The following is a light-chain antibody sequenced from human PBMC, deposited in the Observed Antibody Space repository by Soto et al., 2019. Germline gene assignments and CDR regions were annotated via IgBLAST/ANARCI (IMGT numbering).Light chain of an antibody. CDR1: SSYVGSFNR. V-gene: IGLV2-18*02. J-gene: IGLJ3*02. Sequence: QSALTQPPSVSGSPGQSVTISCAGTSSYVGSFNRVSWYQQPPGTAPRLMIYEVIYRPSGVPDRFAGSKSGNTASLTISGLQAEDEADYYCRSYTTSGTLVFGGGTKLTVL. CDR3: RSYTTSGTLV. CDR2: EVI.